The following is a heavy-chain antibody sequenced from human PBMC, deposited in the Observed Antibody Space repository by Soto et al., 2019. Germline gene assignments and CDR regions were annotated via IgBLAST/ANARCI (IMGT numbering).Heavy chain of an antibody. CDR3: ARDPTGYSSSWPTRRYYYYYGMDV. Sequence: PGGSLRLSCAASGFTFSSYAMHWVRQAPGKWLEWVAVISYDGSNKYYADSVKGRFTISRDNSKSTLYLQMNSLRAEDTAVYYCARDPTGYSSSWPTRRYYYYYGMDVWGQGTTVTVSS. V-gene: IGHV3-30-3*01. CDR2: ISYDGSNK. J-gene: IGHJ6*02. CDR1: GFTFSSYA. D-gene: IGHD6-13*01.